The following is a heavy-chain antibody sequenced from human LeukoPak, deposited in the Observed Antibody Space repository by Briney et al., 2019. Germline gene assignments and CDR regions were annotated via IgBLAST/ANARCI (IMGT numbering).Heavy chain of an antibody. CDR1: GFSFSSYG. V-gene: IGHV3-64*01. Sequence: GGSLRLSCAASGFSFSSYGMHWVRQAPGKGLEYVSGISSNGGSTYYAKSVKGRFTISRDNSKNTLYLQMGSLRAEDMAVYYCARIADYGDYGDYWGQGTLVTVSS. CDR2: ISSNGGST. CDR3: ARIADYGDYGDY. J-gene: IGHJ4*02. D-gene: IGHD4-17*01.